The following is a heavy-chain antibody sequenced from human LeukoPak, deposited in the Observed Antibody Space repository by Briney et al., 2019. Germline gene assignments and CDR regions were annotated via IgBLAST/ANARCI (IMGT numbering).Heavy chain of an antibody. D-gene: IGHD3-16*01. J-gene: IGHJ3*02. CDR1: RFIFRNYA. CDR2: ISGTADSK. Sequence: GGSLRLPCAASRFIFRNYAMSWVRQAPGRGLQWLSIISGTADSKYYADSVKGRFTISRDNPRSTLYLEMNILRAEDTAVYYCAKADATIGGAFDTWGQGTMVIVSS. V-gene: IGHV3-23*01. CDR3: AKADATIGGAFDT.